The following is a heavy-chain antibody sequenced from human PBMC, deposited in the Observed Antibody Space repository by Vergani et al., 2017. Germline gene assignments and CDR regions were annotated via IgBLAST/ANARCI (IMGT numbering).Heavy chain of an antibody. CDR1: GGSFSGYY. CDR2: INHSGST. CDR3: AREEGSSGYHPPHWFDP. J-gene: IGHJ5*02. V-gene: IGHV4-34*01. Sequence: QVQLQQWGAGLLKPSETLSLTFAVYGGSFSGYYWSWIRQPPGKGLEWIGEINHSGSTNYNPSLKSRVTISVDTSKNQFSLKLSSVTAADTAVYYCAREEGSSGYHPPHWFDPGGQGTLVTVSS. D-gene: IGHD3-22*01.